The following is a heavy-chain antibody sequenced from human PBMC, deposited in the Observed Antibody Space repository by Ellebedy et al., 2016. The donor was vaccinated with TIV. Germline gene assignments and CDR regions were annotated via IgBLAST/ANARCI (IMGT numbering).Heavy chain of an antibody. V-gene: IGHV1-3*01. Sequence: ASVKVSCKASGYTFINYAIHWVRQAPGHTLEWLGWINPGNANTKYSQNFQGRVTITRDTPASTAYMELSSLRSEDTAMYYCARVVRRDSADDYPGDWGQGTLVTVSS. CDR1: GYTFINYA. J-gene: IGHJ4*02. D-gene: IGHD5-12*01. CDR3: ARVVRRDSADDYPGD. CDR2: INPGNANT.